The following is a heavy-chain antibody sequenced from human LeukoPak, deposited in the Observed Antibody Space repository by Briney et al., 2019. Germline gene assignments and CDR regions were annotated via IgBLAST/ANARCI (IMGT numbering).Heavy chain of an antibody. V-gene: IGHV3-7*01. D-gene: IGHD1-26*01. Sequence: GGSLRLSCAASGFTFNSYWMTWVRQAPGKWLEWVASINQDGSQKYYVESLKGRFTISRDNAKNSHYLQMNSLRAEDTAVYYCARSLVVGATYPYHWGQGTLVTVSS. CDR2: INQDGSQK. CDR3: ARSLVVGATYPYH. CDR1: GFTFNSYW. J-gene: IGHJ5*02.